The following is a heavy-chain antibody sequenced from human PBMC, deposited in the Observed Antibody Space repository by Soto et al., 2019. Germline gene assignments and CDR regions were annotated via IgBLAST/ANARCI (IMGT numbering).Heavy chain of an antibody. CDR1: GFTFSSYG. Sequence: QVQLVESGGGVVQPGRSLRLSCAASGFTFSSYGMHWVRQAPGKGLEWVAVISYDGSNKYYADSVKGRFTISRDNSKNTLYLQMNSLRAEDTAVYYCAKVTNHGEARPIDYWGQGTLVTVSS. CDR3: AKVTNHGEARPIDY. D-gene: IGHD4-17*01. J-gene: IGHJ4*02. CDR2: ISYDGSNK. V-gene: IGHV3-30*18.